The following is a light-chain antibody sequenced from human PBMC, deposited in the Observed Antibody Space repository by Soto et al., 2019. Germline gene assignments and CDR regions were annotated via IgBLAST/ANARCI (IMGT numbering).Light chain of an antibody. CDR2: EVT. J-gene: IGLJ2*01. V-gene: IGLV2-14*01. CDR3: SSYTSITTHVI. CDR1: SSDVGGYNY. Sequence: QSVLTQPASVSGSPGQSITISCTGTSSDVGGYNYVSWYQQHPGKAPKLMICEVTDRPSGVSNRFSGSKSGNTASLTISGLQAEDEADYFCSSYTSITTHVIFGGGTKVTVL.